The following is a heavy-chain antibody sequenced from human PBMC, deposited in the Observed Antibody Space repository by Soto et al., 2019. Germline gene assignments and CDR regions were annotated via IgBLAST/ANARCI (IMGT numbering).Heavy chain of an antibody. Sequence: SGTLSLTGAVCGCSMSRGGYYWRWIRQPPGKVREWIGSIFYSGSTYYHPSLKSRVTISVDTSKNQFSLKLTSVTAADTAVYYCARLIGDSWLDSWGQGTLVTVS. CDR2: IFYSGST. J-gene: IGHJ5*01. CDR1: GCSMSRGGYY. CDR3: ARLIGDSWLDS. V-gene: IGHV4-39*01.